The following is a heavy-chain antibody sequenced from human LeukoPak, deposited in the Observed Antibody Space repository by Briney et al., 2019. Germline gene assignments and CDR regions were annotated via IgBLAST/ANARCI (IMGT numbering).Heavy chain of an antibody. CDR1: GFTFSSYS. V-gene: IGHV3-23*01. CDR3: AKEAREESMAED. D-gene: IGHD5-24*01. Sequence: PGGSLRLSCAASGFTFSSYSXXXXXXXXXXXXXXVSAVSENGRKTYYTDSVKGRFTISRDNSKNTLYLQMDNLRAGDTGTYYCAKEAREESMAEDWGQGTLVTVSS. J-gene: IGHJ4*02. CDR2: VSENGRKT.